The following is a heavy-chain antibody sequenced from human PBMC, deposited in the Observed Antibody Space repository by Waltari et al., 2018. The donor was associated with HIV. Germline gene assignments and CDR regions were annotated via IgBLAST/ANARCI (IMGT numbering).Heavy chain of an antibody. CDR3: ARDRGPLLFYFDY. CDR2: IIPIFVTA. D-gene: IGHD2-8*02. J-gene: IGHJ4*02. Sequence: QVQLVQSGAEVKKPGSSVKVSCKASGGTFSSYAISWVRQAPGQGLEWMGGIIPIFVTANYAQKFQCRVTITADISTSTAYMELSSLRSEDSAMYYCARDRGPLLFYFDYWGQGTLVTVSS. CDR1: GGTFSSYA. V-gene: IGHV1-69*06.